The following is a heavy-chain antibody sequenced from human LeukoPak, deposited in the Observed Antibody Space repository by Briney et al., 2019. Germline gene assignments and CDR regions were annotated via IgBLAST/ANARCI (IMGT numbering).Heavy chain of an antibody. CDR2: INPNSGGT. CDR3: ARGGSVVINAFDI. Sequence: ASVKVSCKASGYTFTGYYMHWVRQAPGQGLEWMGWINPNSGGTNYAQKFQGRVTMTRDTSISTAYMELRSLRSDDTAVYYCARGGSVVINAFDIWGQGTMVTVSS. V-gene: IGHV1-2*02. D-gene: IGHD3-22*01. CDR1: GYTFTGYY. J-gene: IGHJ3*02.